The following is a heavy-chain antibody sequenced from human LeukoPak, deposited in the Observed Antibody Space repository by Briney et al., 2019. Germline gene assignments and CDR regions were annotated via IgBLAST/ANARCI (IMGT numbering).Heavy chain of an antibody. CDR2: IYSTGST. D-gene: IGHD6-19*01. J-gene: IGHJ4*02. Sequence: PGGSLRLSCAASGFIVRSNYMNWVRQAPGKGLEWVSIIYSTGSTYYADSVKGRFTISRDTSKNTVYLQMDSLRAEDTALYYCARTLAGTGNYFDSWGPGTLVTVSS. CDR3: ARTLAGTGNYFDS. V-gene: IGHV3-53*01. CDR1: GFIVRSNY.